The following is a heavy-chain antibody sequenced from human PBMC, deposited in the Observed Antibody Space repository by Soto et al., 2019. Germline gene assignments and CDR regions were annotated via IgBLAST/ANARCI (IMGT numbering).Heavy chain of an antibody. V-gene: IGHV4-30-4*01. CDR2: IYYSGST. CDR3: ATRTNYDDVWGSPRGAFDI. Sequence: PSETLSLTCTVSGGSISSGDYYWSWIRQPPGKGLEWIGYIYYSGSTYYNPSLKSRVTISVDTSKNQFSLKLSSVTAADTAVYYCATRTNYDDVWGSPRGAFDIWGQGTMVTVSS. D-gene: IGHD3-16*01. J-gene: IGHJ3*02. CDR1: GGSISSGDYY.